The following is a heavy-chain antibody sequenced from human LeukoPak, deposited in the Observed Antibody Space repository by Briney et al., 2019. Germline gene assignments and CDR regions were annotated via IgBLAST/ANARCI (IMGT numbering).Heavy chain of an antibody. CDR3: VARGQGSSLSYFEY. CDR2: MYDSGST. D-gene: IGHD3-10*01. Sequence: SETLSLTCTVSGGSISSYYWSWIRQPPGKGLEWIGYMYDSGSTKYNPSLKSRVTISVDASKNQFSLKLSSVTAADTAVYYCVARGQGSSLSYFEYWGQGTLVTVSS. V-gene: IGHV4-59*01. CDR1: GGSISSYY. J-gene: IGHJ4*02.